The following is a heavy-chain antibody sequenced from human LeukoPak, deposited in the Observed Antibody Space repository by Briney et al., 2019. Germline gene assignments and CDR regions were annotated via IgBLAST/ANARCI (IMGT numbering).Heavy chain of an antibody. CDR3: ASLDYGGNGYMDV. CDR2: ISSTSSSYI. CDR1: GFTFNNYD. D-gene: IGHD4-23*01. V-gene: IGHV3-21*01. J-gene: IGHJ6*03. Sequence: AGGSLRLSCAASGFTFNNYDMNWVRQAPGKGLEWVSSISSTSSSYIYYADSGKGRFIISRDNAKNSLYLQMNSLRAEDTAVYYCASLDYGGNGYMDVWGKGTTVTISS.